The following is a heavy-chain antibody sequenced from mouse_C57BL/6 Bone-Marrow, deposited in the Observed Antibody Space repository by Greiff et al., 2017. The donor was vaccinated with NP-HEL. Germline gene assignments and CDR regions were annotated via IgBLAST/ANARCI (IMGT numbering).Heavy chain of an antibody. CDR2: IYPGSGST. V-gene: IGHV1-55*01. CDR1: GYTFTSYW. J-gene: IGHJ1*03. D-gene: IGHD2-1*01. Sequence: QVQLQQPGAELVKPGASVKMSCKASGYTFTSYWITWVKQRPGQGLEWIGDIYPGSGSTNYNEKFKSKATLTVDTSSSTAYMQLSSLTSEDSAVYDCARSPYYGKCCWYVDVWGTGTTVTVSS. CDR3: ARSPYYGKCCWYVDV.